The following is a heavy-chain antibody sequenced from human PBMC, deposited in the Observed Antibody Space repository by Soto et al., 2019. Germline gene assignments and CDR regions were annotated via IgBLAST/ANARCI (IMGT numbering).Heavy chain of an antibody. CDR2: IIPIFGTA. J-gene: IGHJ6*04. CDR1: GGTFSSYA. V-gene: IGHV1-69*01. CDR3: ARCVTSTDPPQEWELLGHYYYGMDV. D-gene: IGHD1-26*01. Sequence: QVQLVQSGAEVKKPGSSVKVSCKASGGTFSSYAISWVRQAPGQGLEWMGGIIPIFGTANYAQKFQGRVTITADQSTSTAYMELSSLRSEDKAVYYCARCVTSTDPPQEWELLGHYYYGMDVWGKGTTVTVSS.